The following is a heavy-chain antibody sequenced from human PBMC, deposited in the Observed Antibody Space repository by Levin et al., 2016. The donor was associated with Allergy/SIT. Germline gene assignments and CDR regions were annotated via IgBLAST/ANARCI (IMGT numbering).Heavy chain of an antibody. CDR1: GASIGTGHYY. CDR2: MYAGGRD. CDR3: ARFYGSDSYYKHQAHY. Sequence: SETLSLTCTVSGASIGTGHYYWSWIRQPPGKGLEWVAYMYAGGRDAYNPSLKSRISVSIDTSKNQLSLDMHSVTASDTAVYFCARFYGSDSYYKHQAHYWGPGTMVIVSS. V-gene: IGHV4-30-4*01. J-gene: IGHJ4*02. D-gene: IGHD3-10*01.